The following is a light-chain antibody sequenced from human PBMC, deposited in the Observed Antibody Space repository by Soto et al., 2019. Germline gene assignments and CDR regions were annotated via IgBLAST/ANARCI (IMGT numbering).Light chain of an antibody. CDR1: QGISTY. CDR2: AAS. V-gene: IGKV1-27*01. CDR3: QKYNSALT. Sequence: DIQMTQSPSSLSASVGDRVTITCRASQGISTYLAWYQQKPGKVPKLLIYAASTLQSGVPSRFSGSGSGTDFTLTISSLQPEDVATCYCQKYNSALTFGGGSNVEIK. J-gene: IGKJ4*01.